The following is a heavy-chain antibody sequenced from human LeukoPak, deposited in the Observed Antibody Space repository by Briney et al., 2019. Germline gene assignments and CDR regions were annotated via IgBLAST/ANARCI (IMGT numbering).Heavy chain of an antibody. CDR3: ARVGHSGHIVVVTASYFDY. Sequence: SETLSLTCTVSGGSISSGGYYWSWIRQHPGKGLEWIGYIYYSGSTYYNPSLKSRVTISVDTSKNQFSLKLSSVTAADTAVYYCARVGHSGHIVVVTASYFDYWGQGTLVTVSS. D-gene: IGHD2-21*02. CDR2: IYYSGST. CDR1: GGSISSGGYY. J-gene: IGHJ4*02. V-gene: IGHV4-31*03.